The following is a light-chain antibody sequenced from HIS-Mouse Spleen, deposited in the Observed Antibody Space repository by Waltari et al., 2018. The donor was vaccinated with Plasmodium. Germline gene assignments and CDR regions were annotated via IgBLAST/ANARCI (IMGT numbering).Light chain of an antibody. Sequence: SYELTQPPSVSVSPGQTARITCPGDALPTKYAYLYPQKSGQAPVLVIYEDSKRPSGIPERFSGSSSGTMATLTISGAQVEDEADYYCYSTDSSGNHRVFGGGTKLTVL. CDR2: EDS. J-gene: IGLJ3*02. V-gene: IGLV3-10*01. CDR1: ALPTKY. CDR3: YSTDSSGNHRV.